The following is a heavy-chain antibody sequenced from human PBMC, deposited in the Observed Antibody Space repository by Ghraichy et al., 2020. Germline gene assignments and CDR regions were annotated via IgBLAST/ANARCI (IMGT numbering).Heavy chain of an antibody. CDR3: ARDFHYYGSGSYPF. V-gene: IGHV3-48*02. D-gene: IGHD3-10*01. CDR1: GFTFSSYS. Sequence: GGSLRLSCAASGFTFSSYSMNWVRQAPGKGLEWVSYISSSSSTIYYADSVKGRFTISRDNAKNSLYLQMNSLRDEDTAVYYCARDFHYYGSGSYPFWGQGTLVTVSS. J-gene: IGHJ4*02. CDR2: ISSSSSTI.